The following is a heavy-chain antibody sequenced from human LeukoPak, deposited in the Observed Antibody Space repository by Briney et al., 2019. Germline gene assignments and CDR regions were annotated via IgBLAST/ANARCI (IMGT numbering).Heavy chain of an antibody. V-gene: IGHV1-18*01. CDR2: MSVYNGDT. CDR3: AREGFHLALDL. CDR1: GYIFTSYG. Sequence: ASVKVSCKASGYIFTSYGISWVRQAPGQGLKWVGWMSVYNGDTNYAQHLQDRVTMTTDTSTSTAFMELRTLRSDDTAVYYCAREGFHLALDLWGQGTLVTVSS. J-gene: IGHJ5*02.